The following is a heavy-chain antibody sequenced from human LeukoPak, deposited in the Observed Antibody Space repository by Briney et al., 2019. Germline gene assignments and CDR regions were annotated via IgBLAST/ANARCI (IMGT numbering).Heavy chain of an antibody. CDR2: ISSSGSII. J-gene: IGHJ4*02. Sequence: GGSLRLSCAASGFTISSYEMNWVRQAPGKGLEWVSYISSSGSIIYYADFVKDRFTISRDNAKKSLYLQMNSLRDEDTAVYYCARVGGATAVTMYFEYWGQGTLVTVTS. CDR1: GFTISSYE. D-gene: IGHD1-26*01. V-gene: IGHV3-48*03. CDR3: ARVGGATAVTMYFEY.